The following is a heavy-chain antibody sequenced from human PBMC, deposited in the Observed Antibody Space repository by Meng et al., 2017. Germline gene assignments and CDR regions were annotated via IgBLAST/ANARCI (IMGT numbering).Heavy chain of an antibody. J-gene: IGHJ4*02. CDR3: VRDLGIYYRGSVSYIND. Sequence: SETLSLTCSVSGDSINNIDYYWGWIRQPPGKGLEWLGSNYYSGNTYYNPSDPPLKSRVTISIDTSRNQFSLKLSSVTAADAAVYYCVRDLGIYYRGSVSYINDWGQGTLVTVSS. D-gene: IGHD3-10*01. CDR1: GDSINNIDYY. CDR2: NYYSGNT. V-gene: IGHV4-39*07.